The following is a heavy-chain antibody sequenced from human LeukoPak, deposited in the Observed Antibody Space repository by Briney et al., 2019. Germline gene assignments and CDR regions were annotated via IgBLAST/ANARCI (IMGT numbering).Heavy chain of an antibody. Sequence: PGRSLRLSCAASGFRFSSYAVHWVRQAPGKGLEWVAVISYDGSNKYYADSVKGRFTISRDNSKSTLYLQMNSLRAEDTAVYYCASGGPDINSHFDYWGQGTLVTVPS. D-gene: IGHD2-15*01. V-gene: IGHV3-30*04. CDR1: GFRFSSYA. J-gene: IGHJ4*02. CDR2: ISYDGSNK. CDR3: ASGGPDINSHFDY.